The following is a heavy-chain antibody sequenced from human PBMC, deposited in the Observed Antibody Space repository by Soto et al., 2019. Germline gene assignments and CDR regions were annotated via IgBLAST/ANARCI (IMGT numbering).Heavy chain of an antibody. J-gene: IGHJ5*02. CDR2: MSSSGGTK. CDR1: GFSFSDYY. CDR3: ARGYSSSCTYNWFDP. D-gene: IGHD6-13*01. Sequence: QVQLVESGGGLVKPGGSLRLSCAASGFSFSDYYMTWIRQAPGKGLERVSYMSSSGGTKYHADSVKGRFTISRDNAKNSLYLQMNSLRAEDTAVYYCARGYSSSCTYNWFDPWGQGTLVTVSS. V-gene: IGHV3-11*01.